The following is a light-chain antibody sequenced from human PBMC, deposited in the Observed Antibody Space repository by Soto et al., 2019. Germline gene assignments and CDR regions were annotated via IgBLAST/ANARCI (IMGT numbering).Light chain of an antibody. CDR1: QGVSSSY. Sequence: EIVLTQSPGTLSLSPGEGATLSCRASQGVSSSYLGWYQQKRGQAPRLLIYGASSRATGIPDRFRGSGSGTDFTLTTSRLEPEDFAVYYCQQYGSSPRTFGQGTKVDIK. J-gene: IGKJ1*01. CDR2: GAS. CDR3: QQYGSSPRT. V-gene: IGKV3-20*01.